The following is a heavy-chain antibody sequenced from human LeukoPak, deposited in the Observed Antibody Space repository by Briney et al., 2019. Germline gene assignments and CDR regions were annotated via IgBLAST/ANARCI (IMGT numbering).Heavy chain of an antibody. CDR1: GFIFSNYG. J-gene: IGHJ4*02. CDR3: LKDRASSWTSDY. V-gene: IGHV3-30*18. Sequence: GGSLRLSCAASGFIFSNYGMHWVRQAPGKGLEWVAAISDDGNNVYYADSVKGRFTISRDDSRNTLYLQMNSLSAEDTALYYCLKDRASSWTSDYWGQGTLVTVSS. D-gene: IGHD6-13*01. CDR2: ISDDGNNV.